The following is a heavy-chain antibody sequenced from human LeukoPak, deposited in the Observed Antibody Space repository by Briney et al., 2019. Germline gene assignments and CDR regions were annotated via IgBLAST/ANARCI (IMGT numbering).Heavy chain of an antibody. D-gene: IGHD4-17*01. CDR3: AKSRTKYGDSLVDY. J-gene: IGHJ4*02. V-gene: IGHV3-23*01. Sequence: GGSLRLSCAASGFTFSSSAMSWVRQVPGKGLEWVSGISASGGSTYYADSVRGRFTISRDNTKNTLYLQMNSLGSEDTAVYYCAKSRTKYGDSLVDYWGQGTLVTVSS. CDR2: ISASGGST. CDR1: GFTFSSSA.